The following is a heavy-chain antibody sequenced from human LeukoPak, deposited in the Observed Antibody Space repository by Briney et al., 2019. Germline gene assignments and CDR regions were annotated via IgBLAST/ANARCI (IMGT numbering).Heavy chain of an antibody. Sequence: NPSETLSLTCTVSGGYISSYYWSWIRQPPGKGLEWIGYIYYSGSTNYNPSLKSRVTISVDTSKNQFSLKLSSVTAADTAVHYCARQGDSSGWYYYYYMDVWGKGTTVTVSS. CDR3: ARQGDSSGWYYYYYMDV. CDR2: IYYSGST. J-gene: IGHJ6*03. CDR1: GGYISSYY. V-gene: IGHV4-59*08. D-gene: IGHD6-19*01.